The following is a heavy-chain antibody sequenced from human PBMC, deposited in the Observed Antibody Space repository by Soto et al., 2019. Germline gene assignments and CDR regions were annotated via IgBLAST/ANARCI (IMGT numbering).Heavy chain of an antibody. V-gene: IGHV3-23*01. CDR2: ISGSGDST. CDR1: GFTFSNYA. Sequence: PGGSLRLSCAASGFTFSNYAMSWVRQAPGRGLDWVSVISGSGDSTSYADSVKGRFTISRDNSKNTLYLQMNSLRAEDTAVYYCAKYFGYYGGDFDYWGQGTLVTVSS. D-gene: IGHD2-21*01. J-gene: IGHJ4*02. CDR3: AKYFGYYGGDFDY.